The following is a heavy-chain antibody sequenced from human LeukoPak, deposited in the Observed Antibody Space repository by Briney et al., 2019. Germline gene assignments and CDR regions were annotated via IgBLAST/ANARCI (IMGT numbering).Heavy chain of an antibody. D-gene: IGHD5-18*01. CDR3: TQFGGYSYGYPYYFDY. V-gene: IGHV3-53*01. CDR2: IYSGGST. CDR1: GFTVSSNY. J-gene: IGHJ4*02. Sequence: GGSLRLSCAASGFTVSSNYMSWVRQAPGKGLEWVSVIYSGGSTYYADSVKGRFTISRDNSKNTLYLQMNSLRTEDTAVYYCTQFGGYSYGYPYYFDYWGQGTLVTISS.